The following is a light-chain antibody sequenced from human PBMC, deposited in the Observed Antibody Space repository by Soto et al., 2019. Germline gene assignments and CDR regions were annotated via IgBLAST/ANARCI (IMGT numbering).Light chain of an antibody. CDR1: QRISTY. CDR3: QQSYNTLWT. CDR2: AAS. J-gene: IGKJ1*01. Sequence: DIQMTQSPSSLSASIGDRVTITCRASQRISTYLNWYQQKPGKAPKLLIYAASNLQSGVPSRFSGSGSGTDFILTISSLQPEDFANYYCQQSYNTLWTFGQGTNVEIK. V-gene: IGKV1-39*01.